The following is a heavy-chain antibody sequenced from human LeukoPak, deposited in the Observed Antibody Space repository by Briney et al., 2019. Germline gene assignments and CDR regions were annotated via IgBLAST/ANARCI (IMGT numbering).Heavy chain of an antibody. V-gene: IGHV3-30*18. CDR3: AKDVGSDY. D-gene: IGHD1-26*01. CDR2: ISYDGSNK. J-gene: IGHJ4*02. CDR1: GFTFSSYG. Sequence: PGGSLRLSCAASGFTFSSYGMHWVRQAPGKGLEWVAVISYDGSNKYYADSVKGRFTISRVNSKNTLYLQMNSLRAEDTAVYYCAKDVGSDYWGQGTLVTVSS.